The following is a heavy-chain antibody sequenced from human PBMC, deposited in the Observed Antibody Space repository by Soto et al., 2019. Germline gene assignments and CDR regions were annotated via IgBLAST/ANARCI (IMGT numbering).Heavy chain of an antibody. Sequence: GASVKVSCKASGGTFSSYTISWVRQAPGQGLEWMGRIIPILGIANYAQKFQGRVTITADKSTSTAYMELSSLRSEDTAVYYCARGEVIAARLEALFDYWGQGTLVTVSS. V-gene: IGHV1-69*02. CDR2: IIPILGIA. CDR1: GGTFSSYT. CDR3: ARGEVIAARLEALFDY. D-gene: IGHD6-6*01. J-gene: IGHJ4*02.